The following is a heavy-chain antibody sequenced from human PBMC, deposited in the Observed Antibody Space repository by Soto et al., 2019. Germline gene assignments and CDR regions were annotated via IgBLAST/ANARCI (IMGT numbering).Heavy chain of an antibody. CDR3: ARLKERLVEWGSFDY. V-gene: IGHV3-33*01. J-gene: IGHJ4*02. Sequence: QVQLVESGGGVVQPGRSLRLSCAASGFTFSTYGMHWVRLAPGKGLEWVAFISYDDSNKYYPNSVKGRFTIYRDNSKNTLYLQMNSLRAEDTAVYYCARLKERLVEWGSFDYWGQGILVTVSS. CDR2: ISYDDSNK. CDR1: GFTFSTYG. D-gene: IGHD6-6*01.